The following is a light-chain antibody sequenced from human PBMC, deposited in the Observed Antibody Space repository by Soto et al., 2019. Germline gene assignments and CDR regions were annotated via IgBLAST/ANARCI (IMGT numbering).Light chain of an antibody. V-gene: IGLV2-11*01. J-gene: IGLJ3*02. CDR1: SSDVGGYNY. CDR3: CSYAGNSLWV. Sequence: QSALTQPRSVSGSPGQSVTISYTGTSSDVGGYNYVPWYQQHPGKAPKLIIYDVSKWPSGVPDRFSGSKSGNTASLTISGLQAEDEADYYCCSYAGNSLWVFGGGTKLTVL. CDR2: DVS.